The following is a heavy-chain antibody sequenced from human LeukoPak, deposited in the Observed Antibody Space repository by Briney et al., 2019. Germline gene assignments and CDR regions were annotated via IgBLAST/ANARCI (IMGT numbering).Heavy chain of an antibody. Sequence: GGSLRLSCAASRFTFSSYGIHWVRQAPGKGLEWVALISYDGSHEYYPASVKGRFTISRDNSKNTLSLQMDSLRPEDTAVYYCAKSQLIGSYHPPGYWGQGTLVTVSS. D-gene: IGHD3-10*01. V-gene: IGHV3-30*18. CDR1: RFTFSSYG. CDR3: AKSQLIGSYHPPGY. J-gene: IGHJ4*02. CDR2: ISYDGSHE.